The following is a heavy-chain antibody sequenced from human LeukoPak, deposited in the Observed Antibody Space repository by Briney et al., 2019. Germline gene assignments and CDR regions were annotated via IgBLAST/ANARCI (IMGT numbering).Heavy chain of an antibody. Sequence: PGGSLRLSCAASGFTFSSYAMHWVRQAPGKGLEWVAVISYDGSNKYYADSVKGRFTISRDNSKNTLYLQMNSLRAEDTAVYYCARYTFGGVYYYYGMDVWGQGTTVTVSS. CDR3: ARYTFGGVYYYYGMDV. V-gene: IGHV3-30-3*01. D-gene: IGHD3-16*01. CDR2: ISYDGSNK. CDR1: GFTFSSYA. J-gene: IGHJ6*02.